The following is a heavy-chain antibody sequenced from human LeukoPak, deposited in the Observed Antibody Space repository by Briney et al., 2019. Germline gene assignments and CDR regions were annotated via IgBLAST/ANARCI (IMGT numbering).Heavy chain of an antibody. J-gene: IGHJ4*02. CDR3: ARLETSSGSLSYFDY. CDR1: GFTFSSYE. D-gene: IGHD6-19*01. CDR2: ISSSGSTI. Sequence: GGSLRLSCAASGFTFSSYEMNWARQAPGKGLEWVSYISSSGSTIYYADSVKGRFTISRDNAKNSLYLQMNSLRAEDTAVHYCARLETSSGSLSYFDYWGQGTLVTVSS. V-gene: IGHV3-48*03.